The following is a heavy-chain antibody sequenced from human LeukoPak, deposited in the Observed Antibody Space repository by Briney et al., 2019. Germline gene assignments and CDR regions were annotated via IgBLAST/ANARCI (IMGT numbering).Heavy chain of an antibody. D-gene: IGHD3-3*01. J-gene: IGHJ4*02. CDR3: AKVSPSYYDFWSGYPTGGYYFDY. V-gene: IGHV3-23*01. Sequence: PGGSLRLSCAASGFTFSSYAMSWVRQAPGKGLEWVSAISGSGGSTYYTDSVEGRFTISRDNSKNTLYLQMNSLRAEDTAVYYCAKVSPSYYDFWSGYPTGGYYFDYWGQGTLVTVSS. CDR1: GFTFSSYA. CDR2: ISGSGGST.